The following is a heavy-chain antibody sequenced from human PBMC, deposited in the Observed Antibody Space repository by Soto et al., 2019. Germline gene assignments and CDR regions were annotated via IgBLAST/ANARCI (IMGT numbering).Heavy chain of an antibody. CDR2: ITDTGGDT. V-gene: IGHV3-23*01. Sequence: HPXESLLLSCVASGLTFGSRAMSWVRQAAGEGLQWVSTITDTGGDTKYADSVRGRFVISRDNSKKTLYLQMTSLTAEDSAMYFCARGSTDSYPGSRIFDFWGRGTLVTVSS. CDR3: ARGSTDSYPGSRIFDF. D-gene: IGHD3-10*01. J-gene: IGHJ4*02. CDR1: GLTFGSRA.